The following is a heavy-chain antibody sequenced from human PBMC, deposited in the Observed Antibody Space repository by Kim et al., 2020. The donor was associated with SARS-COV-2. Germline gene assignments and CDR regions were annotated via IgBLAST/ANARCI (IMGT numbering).Heavy chain of an antibody. CDR1: GYTFTSYY. CDR3: ATKTADGPPFYGTRRHVNPYYYYGMDV. D-gene: IGHD2-8*01. J-gene: IGHJ6*02. Sequence: ASVKVSCKASGYTFTSYYMHWVRQAPGQGLEWMGIINPSGGSTSYAQKFQGRVTMTRDTSTSTVYMELSSLRSEDTAVYYCATKTADGPPFYGTRRHVNPYYYYGMDVWGQGTTVTVSS. CDR2: INPSGGST. V-gene: IGHV1-46*01.